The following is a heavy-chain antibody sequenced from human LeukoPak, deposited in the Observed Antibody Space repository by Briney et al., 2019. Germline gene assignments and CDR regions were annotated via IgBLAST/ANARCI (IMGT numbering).Heavy chain of an antibody. V-gene: IGHV1-69*06. J-gene: IGHJ6*03. Sequence: SVTVSCKASGGTFSSYAISWVRQAPGQGLEWMGGIIPIFGTANYAQKFQGGVTITADKSTSTAYMELSSLRSEDTAVYYCASSEYCSGGSCYSVSYYYYYMDVWGKGTTVTVSS. CDR3: ASSEYCSGGSCYSVSYYYYYMDV. D-gene: IGHD2-15*01. CDR1: GGTFSSYA. CDR2: IIPIFGTA.